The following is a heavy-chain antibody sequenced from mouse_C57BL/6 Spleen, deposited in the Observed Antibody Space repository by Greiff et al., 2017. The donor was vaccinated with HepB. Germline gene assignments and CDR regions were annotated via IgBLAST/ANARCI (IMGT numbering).Heavy chain of an antibody. V-gene: IGHV5-6*01. Sequence: EVQRVESGGDLVKPGGSLKLSCAASGFTFSSYGMSWVRQTPDKRLEWVATISSGGSYTYYPDSVKGRFTISRDNAKNTLYLQMSSLKSEDTAMYYCARHGDYSNYEGYFDVWGTGTTVTVSS. CDR1: GFTFSSYG. CDR2: ISSGGSYT. J-gene: IGHJ1*03. D-gene: IGHD2-5*01. CDR3: ARHGDYSNYEGYFDV.